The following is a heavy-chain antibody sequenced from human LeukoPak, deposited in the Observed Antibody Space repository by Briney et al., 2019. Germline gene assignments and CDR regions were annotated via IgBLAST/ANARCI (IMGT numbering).Heavy chain of an antibody. V-gene: IGHV1-24*01. J-gene: IGHJ3*02. CDR1: GYTLTELS. D-gene: IGHD6-13*01. CDR3: ASPTALLIAAAGAFDI. CDR2: FDPEDGET. Sequence: GASVKISCKVSGYTLTELSMHWVRQAPGKGLEWMGGFDPEDGETIYAQKFQGRVTMTEDTSTDTAYMELSSLRSEDTAVYYCASPTALLIAAAGAFDIWGQGTMVTVSS.